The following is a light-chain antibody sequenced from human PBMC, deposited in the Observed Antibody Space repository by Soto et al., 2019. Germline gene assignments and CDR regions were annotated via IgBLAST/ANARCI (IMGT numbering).Light chain of an antibody. CDR1: QSISSW. J-gene: IGKJ1*01. CDR2: DAS. Sequence: DIQMTQSPSTLSASVGDRVTITCRASQSISSWLAWYQQKPGKAPKLLIYDASSLESGVPSRFSGSGSGTEFTLTISSLQPEDFATYYCLQHNSYPPWTFGQGTKVEIK. V-gene: IGKV1-5*01. CDR3: LQHNSYPPWT.